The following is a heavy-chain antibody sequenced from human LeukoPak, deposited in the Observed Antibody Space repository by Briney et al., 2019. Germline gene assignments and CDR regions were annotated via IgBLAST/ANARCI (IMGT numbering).Heavy chain of an antibody. CDR2: MNPNSGNT. CDR3: ARGRRIVAVPAEVGLFDY. CDR1: GYTFTSYD. D-gene: IGHD2-2*01. J-gene: IGHJ4*02. V-gene: IGHV1-8*01. Sequence: ASVKVSCKASGYTFTSYDINWVRQATGQGLEWMGWMNPNSGNTGYAQKFQGRVTMTRNTSISTAYMELSSLRSEDTAVYYCARGRRIVAVPAEVGLFDYWGQGTLVTVSS.